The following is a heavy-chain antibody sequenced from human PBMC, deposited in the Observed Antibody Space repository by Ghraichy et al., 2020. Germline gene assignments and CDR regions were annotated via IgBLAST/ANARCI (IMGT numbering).Heavy chain of an antibody. CDR1: GFTFSSYA. J-gene: IGHJ4*02. Sequence: GGSLRLSCAASGFTFSSYAMSWVRQAPGKGLEWVSAISGSGGSTYYADSVKGRFTISRDNSKNTLYLQMNSLRAEDTAVYYCAKDWVPLGVVTPLDYWGQGTLVTVSS. V-gene: IGHV3-23*01. D-gene: IGHD4-23*01. CDR3: AKDWVPLGVVTPLDY. CDR2: ISGSGGST.